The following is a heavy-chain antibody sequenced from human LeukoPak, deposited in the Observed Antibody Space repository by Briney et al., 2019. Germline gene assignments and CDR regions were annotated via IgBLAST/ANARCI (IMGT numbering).Heavy chain of an antibody. V-gene: IGHV3-7*01. Sequence: GGSLRLPCAVSGFSVSGYWMTWVRQAPGKGLEWVANMKQDGSEKNYVDSVKGRFTISRDNAENSLFLQINSLRVEDTAVYYCAREWQGGIAAAGTRIEGDYWGQGTLVAVSS. CDR2: MKQDGSEK. D-gene: IGHD6-13*01. CDR3: AREWQGGIAAAGTRIEGDY. J-gene: IGHJ4*02. CDR1: GFSVSGYW.